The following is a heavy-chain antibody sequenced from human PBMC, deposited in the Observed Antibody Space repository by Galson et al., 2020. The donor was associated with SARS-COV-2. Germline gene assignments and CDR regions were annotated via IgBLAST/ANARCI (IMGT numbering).Heavy chain of an antibody. CDR3: ARGGVTLTRTWGKWFDP. V-gene: IGHV1-46*01. J-gene: IGHJ5*02. CDR1: GYTFIDYY. Sequence: ASVKVSCKASGYTFIDYYIYWVRQAPGQGLEWMGIINPTGGSKFYAQKFQDRVTMTRDTSTSTVYMELSSLGSEDTAVYYCARGGVTLTRTWGKWFDPWGQGTLVTVSS. D-gene: IGHD3-16*01. CDR2: INPTGGSK.